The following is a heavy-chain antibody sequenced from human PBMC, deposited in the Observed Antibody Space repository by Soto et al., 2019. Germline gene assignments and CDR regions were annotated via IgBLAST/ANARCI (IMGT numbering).Heavy chain of an antibody. CDR1: GFTFDDYG. CDR3: ARVEGGEVVVAATNWFDP. J-gene: IGHJ5*02. D-gene: IGHD2-15*01. V-gene: IGHV3-20*01. Sequence: EVQLVESGGGVVRPGGSLRLSCAASGFTFDDYGMSWVHQAPGKGLEWVSGINWNGGSTGYTDSVKGRFTISRDNAKNSLYLQMNSLRAEDTALYHCARVEGGEVVVAATNWFDPWGQGTLVTVSS. CDR2: INWNGGST.